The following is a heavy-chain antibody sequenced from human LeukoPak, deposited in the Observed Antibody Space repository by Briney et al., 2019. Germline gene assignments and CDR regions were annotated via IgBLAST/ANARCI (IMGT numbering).Heavy chain of an antibody. V-gene: IGHV1-2*02. Sequence: GASVKVSCKASGYTFTGYYMHWVRQPPGQGLEWMGWINPNSGGTNYAQKFQGRVTMTRDTSISTAYMELSSLRSDDTAVYYCRGDPHPHPDYWGQGNLVTVFS. J-gene: IGHJ4*02. CDR3: RGDPHPHPDY. CDR1: GYTFTGYY. D-gene: IGHD3-3*01. CDR2: INPNSGGT.